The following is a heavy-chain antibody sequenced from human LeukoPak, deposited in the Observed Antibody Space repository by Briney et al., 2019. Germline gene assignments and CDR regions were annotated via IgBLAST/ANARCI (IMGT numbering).Heavy chain of an antibody. CDR3: AGSIAVAGTIDY. Sequence: KSGGSLRLSCAASGFTFSSHGMHWVRQAPGKGREWVAVIWYDGSNKYYADSVKGRFTISRDNYKNTLYLQMNSLRVEDTAVYYCAGSIAVAGTIDYWGQGTLVTVSS. CDR2: IWYDGSNK. CDR1: GFTFSSHG. V-gene: IGHV3-33*01. D-gene: IGHD6-19*01. J-gene: IGHJ4*02.